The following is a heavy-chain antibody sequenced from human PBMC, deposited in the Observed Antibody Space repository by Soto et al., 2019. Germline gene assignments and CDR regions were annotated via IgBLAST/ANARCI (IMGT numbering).Heavy chain of an antibody. CDR3: ARGIGARSSSPMRPGYFDY. V-gene: IGHV1-69*13. Sequence: SVKVSCKASGGTFSSYAISWVRQAPGQGLEWMGGIIPIFGTANYAQKFQGRVTITADESTSTAYMELSSLRSEDTAVYYCARGIGARSSSPMRPGYFDYWGQGTLVTVS. J-gene: IGHJ4*02. CDR2: IIPIFGTA. CDR1: GGTFSSYA. D-gene: IGHD6-6*01.